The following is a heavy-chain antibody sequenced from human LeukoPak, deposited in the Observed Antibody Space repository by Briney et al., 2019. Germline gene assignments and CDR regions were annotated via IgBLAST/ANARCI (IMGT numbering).Heavy chain of an antibody. Sequence: ASVKVSYKASGYTLTHYDINWVREATGQGLEWMGWMNPNSGNTDYAQKFQGRVTITRNTSMSTAYMELRRLRSEDTAMYYCAREASSSWIDYWGQGTLVTVSS. D-gene: IGHD6-13*01. CDR1: GYTLTHYD. CDR2: MNPNSGNT. J-gene: IGHJ4*02. V-gene: IGHV1-8*03. CDR3: AREASSSWIDY.